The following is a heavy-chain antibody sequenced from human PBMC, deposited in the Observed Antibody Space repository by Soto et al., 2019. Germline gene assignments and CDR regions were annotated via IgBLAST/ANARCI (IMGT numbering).Heavy chain of an antibody. CDR2: SRDKAAGYTT. V-gene: IGHV3-72*01. CDR3: ARGGRYSYFDY. CDR1: GFTLSDHY. D-gene: IGHD1-26*01. Sequence: GGSLRLSCVVSGFTLSDHYIDWVRQAPEKGLEWVGRSRDKAAGYTTQYAASVEARFSISRDNSQNALYLQMNSLKTEDTAVYYCARGGRYSYFDYWGQGALVTVSS. J-gene: IGHJ4*02.